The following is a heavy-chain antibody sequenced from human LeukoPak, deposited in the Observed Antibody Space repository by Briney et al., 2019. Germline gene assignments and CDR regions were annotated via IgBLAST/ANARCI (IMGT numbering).Heavy chain of an antibody. CDR2: ISYDGDNE. D-gene: IGHD5-12*01. Sequence: GTSLRLSCAASGFTFSSYAMHWVRQAPGKGLEWVATISYDGDNEYYTDSLKGRFTISRDNSKNTLYLQMNSLRAEDTAVYYCARGRNVVATSGYFDYWGQGTLVTVSS. J-gene: IGHJ4*02. CDR1: GFTFSSYA. V-gene: IGHV3-30-3*01. CDR3: ARGRNVVATSGYFDY.